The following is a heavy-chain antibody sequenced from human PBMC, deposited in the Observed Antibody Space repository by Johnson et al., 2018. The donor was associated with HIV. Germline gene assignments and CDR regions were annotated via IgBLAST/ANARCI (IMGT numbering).Heavy chain of an antibody. Sequence: VQLVESGGGVVRPGGSLRLSCAASGFTFDDYGMNWVRQAPGKGLEWVSGSNWNGGTTYYADSVKGRFTISRDNAKNSLYLEMKSMRAEETAVYYCAKGGSSDAFDIWGQGTMVTVSS. CDR3: AKGGSSDAFDI. V-gene: IGHV3-20*04. D-gene: IGHD6-6*01. CDR2: SNWNGGTT. CDR1: GFTFDDYG. J-gene: IGHJ3*02.